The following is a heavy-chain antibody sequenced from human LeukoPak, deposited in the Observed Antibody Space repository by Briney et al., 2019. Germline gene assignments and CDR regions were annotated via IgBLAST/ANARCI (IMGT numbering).Heavy chain of an antibody. CDR3: ATPELDHYGTRSYYFDY. J-gene: IGHJ4*02. Sequence: ASVKVSCKVSGYTLTELSMHWVRQAPGKGLEWKGGFDPEDGETIYAQKFQGRVTMTEDTSADTAYMELSSLRSEDTAVYYCATPELDHYGTRSYYFDYWGQGTLVTVSS. D-gene: IGHD3-10*01. V-gene: IGHV1-24*01. CDR1: GYTLTELS. CDR2: FDPEDGET.